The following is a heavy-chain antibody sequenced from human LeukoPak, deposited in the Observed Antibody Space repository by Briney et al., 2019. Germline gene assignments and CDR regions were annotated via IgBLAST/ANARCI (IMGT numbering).Heavy chain of an antibody. J-gene: IGHJ4*02. Sequence: QPGGSLRLSCAASGFTVSSNYMSWVRQAPGKGLEWVSAISGSGGSTYYADSVKGRFTISRDNSKNTLYLQMNSLRAEDTAVYYCAKVAGTSSGWYYFDYWGQGTLVTVSS. D-gene: IGHD6-19*01. CDR2: ISGSGGST. V-gene: IGHV3-23*01. CDR3: AKVAGTSSGWYYFDY. CDR1: GFTVSSNY.